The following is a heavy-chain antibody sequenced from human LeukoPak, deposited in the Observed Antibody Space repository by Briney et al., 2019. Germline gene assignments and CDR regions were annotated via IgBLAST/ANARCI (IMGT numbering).Heavy chain of an antibody. Sequence: SQTLSLTCAISGDSVSSDSAAWNWIRQSPSRGLEWLGRTYYRSKWYNDYAVSVKSRITINPDTSKNQFSLQLNSVTPEDTAVYYCARTKPTGWGSHGYFDYWGQGTLVTVSS. CDR1: GDSVSSDSAA. CDR2: TYYRSKWYN. CDR3: ARTKPTGWGSHGYFDY. J-gene: IGHJ4*02. D-gene: IGHD6-19*01. V-gene: IGHV6-1*01.